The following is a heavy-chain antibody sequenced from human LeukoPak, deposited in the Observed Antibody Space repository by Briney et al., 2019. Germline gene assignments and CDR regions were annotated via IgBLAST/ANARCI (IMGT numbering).Heavy chain of an antibody. CDR1: GFTLSSDW. V-gene: IGHV3-7*01. D-gene: IGHD2-2*01. J-gene: IGHJ4*02. CDR2: IKKDGIEK. Sequence: GGSLRLSCVVSGFTLSSDWMSWVRQAPGKGLEWVANIKKDGIEKCYVESVKGRFTISRDNAKNSLSLQMNSLRAEDTAVYYCARGRYSSRSGGYYFDIWGQGTLVTVSS. CDR3: ARGRYSSRSGGYYFDI.